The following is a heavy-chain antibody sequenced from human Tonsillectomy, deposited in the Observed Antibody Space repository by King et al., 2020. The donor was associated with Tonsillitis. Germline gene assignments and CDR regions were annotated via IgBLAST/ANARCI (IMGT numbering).Heavy chain of an antibody. V-gene: IGHV4-34*01. CDR3: ARTIFTGYRFFFAAFDM. CDR2: INHSGST. Sequence: VQLQQWGAGLLKPSETLSLTCAVYRGSFSGYYWTWIRQPPGKGLEWIGEINHSGSTNYNPSLKSRVTVSVDTSKNQFSLNLSSVTAADTAVYYCARTIFTGYRFFFAAFDMWGQGTVVTVSS. CDR1: RGSFSGYY. D-gene: IGHD3-9*01. J-gene: IGHJ3*02.